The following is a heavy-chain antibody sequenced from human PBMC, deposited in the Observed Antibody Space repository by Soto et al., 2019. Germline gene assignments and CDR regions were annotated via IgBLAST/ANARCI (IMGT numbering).Heavy chain of an antibody. CDR1: SGSMSSSIC. V-gene: IGHV4-4*02. J-gene: IGHJ4*02. CDR2: IYHSGST. D-gene: IGHD5-12*01. Sequence: SGTLSLTCAVSSGSMSSSICWSWVRQPPGKGLEWIGEIYHSGSTNYNPSLKSRVTISVDKSKNQFSLKLSSVTAADTAVYYCPREVRSGYDLYYFDYWGKGTLVTVSS. CDR3: PREVRSGYDLYYFDY.